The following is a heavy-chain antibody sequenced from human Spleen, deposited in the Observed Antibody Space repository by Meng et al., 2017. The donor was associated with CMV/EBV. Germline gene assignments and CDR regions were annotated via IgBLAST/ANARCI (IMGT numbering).Heavy chain of an antibody. CDR2: INTYNGNT. D-gene: IGHD7-27*01. V-gene: IGHV1-18*04. Sequence: ASVKVSCKASGYTFSNYAIIWVRQAPGQGLEWMGWINTYNGNTKYADKLQGRVTMTTDTSTSTAYMELRSLRSDDTAVYYCARDNNWGPDYWGQGTLVTVSS. CDR3: ARDNNWGPDY. CDR1: GYTFSNYA. J-gene: IGHJ4*02.